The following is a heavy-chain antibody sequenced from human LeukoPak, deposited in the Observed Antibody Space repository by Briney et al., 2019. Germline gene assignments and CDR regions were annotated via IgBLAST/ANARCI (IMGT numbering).Heavy chain of an antibody. CDR1: VYTFTIYD. CDR2: MNPNSGNT. CDR3: ARGMGSGSYSAAYYFDY. J-gene: IGHJ4*02. V-gene: IGHV1-8*01. D-gene: IGHD3-22*01. Sequence: ASVTVSYKASVYTFTIYDINWVRQAPGQGLEWMGWMNPNSGNTGYAHKFQGRVTITRNTSIRTAYMELRSLRSADTAVYYCARGMGSGSYSAAYYFDYWAQGTLVTVSS.